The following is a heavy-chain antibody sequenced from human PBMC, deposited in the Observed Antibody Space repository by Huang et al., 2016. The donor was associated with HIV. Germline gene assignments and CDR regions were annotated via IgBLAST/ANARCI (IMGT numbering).Heavy chain of an antibody. Sequence: EVLLVQSGAELTEPGESLKISCKASGYGFSSYWFGWGRPEPWKGLEWMWIIYPRDSETKYSPSCDGQVTISADKSTRTAYLQWESLKAPDTAIYFCARQVDGFRSHFDFWGQGTLVSVSS. CDR1: GYGFSSYW. CDR3: ARQVDGFRSHFDF. V-gene: IGHV5-51*01. D-gene: IGHD5-18*01. CDR2: IYPRDSET. J-gene: IGHJ4*02.